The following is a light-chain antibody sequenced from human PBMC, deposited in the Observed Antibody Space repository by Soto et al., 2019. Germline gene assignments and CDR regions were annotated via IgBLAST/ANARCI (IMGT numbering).Light chain of an antibody. CDR1: SGSVSASNY. CDR3: VLYMGSGIWV. V-gene: IGLV8-61*01. J-gene: IGLJ3*02. CDR2: STN. Sequence: QTVVTQEPSFSVSPGRTVTFTCGLSSGSVSASNYPSWYQQTPGQAPRTLIYSTNTRSSGVPDRFSASILGNKAALTITGAQADDECDYYCVLYMGSGIWVFGGGTKLTVL.